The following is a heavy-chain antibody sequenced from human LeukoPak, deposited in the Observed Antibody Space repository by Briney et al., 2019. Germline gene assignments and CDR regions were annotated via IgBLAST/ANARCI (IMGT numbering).Heavy chain of an antibody. CDR3: CSNYRGGDYYYYYYMDV. CDR1: GGTFSSYA. V-gene: IGHV1-69*05. J-gene: IGHJ6*03. D-gene: IGHD4-11*01. Sequence: SVKVSCKASGGTFSSYAISWVRQAPGQGLEWMGGIIPIFGTANYAQKFQGRVTITTDESTSTAYMELSSLRSEDTAVYYCCSNYRGGDYYYYYYMDVWGKGTTVTVSS. CDR2: IIPIFGTA.